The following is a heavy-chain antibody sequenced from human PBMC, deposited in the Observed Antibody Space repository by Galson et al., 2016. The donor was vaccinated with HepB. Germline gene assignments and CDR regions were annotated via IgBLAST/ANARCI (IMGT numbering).Heavy chain of an antibody. V-gene: IGHV4-39*01. CDR3: ARHLNGGNSPFSFHYYYYYDMDV. CDR2: MYYGANT. Sequence: SETLSLTCTVSGVSISSSTYYWGWIRQPPGKGLEWLGSGSMYYGANTSYNRSLKSRVTISVDTSKNLYSLKLNSVTAADTAVYYCARHLNGGNSPFSFHYYYYYDMDVWGKGTTVTVSS. CDR1: GVSISSSTYY. J-gene: IGHJ6*03. D-gene: IGHD4-23*01.